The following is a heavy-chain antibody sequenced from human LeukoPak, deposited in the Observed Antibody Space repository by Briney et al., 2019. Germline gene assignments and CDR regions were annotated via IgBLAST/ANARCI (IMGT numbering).Heavy chain of an antibody. V-gene: IGHV4-39*07. CDR2: IYYSGST. CDR1: GGSISSSSYY. J-gene: IGHJ4*02. D-gene: IGHD5-24*01. Sequence: RTSETLSLTCTVSGGSISSSSYYWGWIRQPPGKGLEWIGSIYYSGSTYYNPSLKSRVTISVDTSKNQFSLKLSSVTAADTAVYYCAREMATTRHFDYWGQGTLVTVSS. CDR3: AREMATTRHFDY.